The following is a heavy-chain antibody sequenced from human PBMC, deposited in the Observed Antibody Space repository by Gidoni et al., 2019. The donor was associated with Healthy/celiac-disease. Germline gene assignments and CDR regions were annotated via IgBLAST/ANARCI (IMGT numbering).Heavy chain of an antibody. CDR1: GFTVSSNY. D-gene: IGHD1-26*01. Sequence: EVQLVESGGGLVQPGGSLRLSCAAPGFTVSSNYMSWVRQAPGKGLVWVSVIYSGGSTYYADSEKGRFTISRDNSKNTLYLQMNSLRAEDTAVYYCARVCCLPVATLNYFDYWGQGTLVTVSS. J-gene: IGHJ4*02. V-gene: IGHV3-66*01. CDR2: IYSGGST. CDR3: ARVCCLPVATLNYFDY.